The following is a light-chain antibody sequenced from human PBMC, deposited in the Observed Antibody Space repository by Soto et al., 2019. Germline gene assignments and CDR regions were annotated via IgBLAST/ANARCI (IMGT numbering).Light chain of an antibody. CDR2: EVT. V-gene: IGLV2-8*01. J-gene: IGLJ1*01. Sequence: QSALTQPPSASGSPGQSVTISCTGTSSDVGGYNYVSWYQQHPGKAPKLLIYEVTKRPSGVPDRFSGSKSGNTASLTVSGLQAEDEADYYCSSYAGSNNVFGTGPKVTVL. CDR3: SSYAGSNNV. CDR1: SSDVGGYNY.